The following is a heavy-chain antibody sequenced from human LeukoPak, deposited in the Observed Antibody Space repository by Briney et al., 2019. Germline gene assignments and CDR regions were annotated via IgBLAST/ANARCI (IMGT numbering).Heavy chain of an antibody. Sequence: GGSLRLSCAASGFTFSSYAMSWVRQAPGKGLEWVSAISGSGGSTNYADSVKGRFTISRDNSKNTLYLQMNSLRAEDTAVYYCAKLKVATSLYYFDYWGQGTLVTVSS. J-gene: IGHJ4*02. CDR2: ISGSGGST. D-gene: IGHD5-12*01. CDR3: AKLKVATSLYYFDY. CDR1: GFTFSSYA. V-gene: IGHV3-23*01.